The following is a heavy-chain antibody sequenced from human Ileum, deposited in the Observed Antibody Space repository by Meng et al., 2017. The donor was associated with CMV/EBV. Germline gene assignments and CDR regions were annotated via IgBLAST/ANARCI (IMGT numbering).Heavy chain of an antibody. CDR3: ARDDPSNRRGIDS. CDR1: GGSITSGDHY. V-gene: IGHV4-30-4*01. Sequence: LEESGPGLVKPSQTLSLTCTVSGGSITSGDHYWSWVRQTPEKGLEWIGYIYYTGTAYYNPSLKSRSTISIDTSKKQFSLKLTSVTAADSAMYYCARDDPSNRRGIDSWGQGTLVTVSS. CDR2: IYYTGTA. J-gene: IGHJ4*02. D-gene: IGHD3-16*01.